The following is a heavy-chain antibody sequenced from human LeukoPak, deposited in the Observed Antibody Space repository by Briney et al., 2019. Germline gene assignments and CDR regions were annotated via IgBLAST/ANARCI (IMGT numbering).Heavy chain of an antibody. J-gene: IGHJ4*02. CDR3: ARAPSHLGGFDY. CDR2: IYYSGST. CDR1: GGSISSYY. Sequence: SETLSLTCTVSGGSISSYYWSWIRQPPGKGLEWIGYIYYSGSTNYNPSLKSRVTISVDTSKNQFSLKLSSVTAADTAVHYCARAPSHLGGFDYWGQGTLVTVSS. V-gene: IGHV4-59*01. D-gene: IGHD2-15*01.